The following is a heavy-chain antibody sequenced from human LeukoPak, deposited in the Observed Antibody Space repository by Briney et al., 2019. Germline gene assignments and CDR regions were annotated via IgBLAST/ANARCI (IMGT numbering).Heavy chain of an antibody. D-gene: IGHD1-26*01. CDR1: GFTFSSYS. CDR2: ISSSSSYI. Sequence: GGSLRLSCAASGFTFSSYSMNWVRQAPGKGLEWVSSISSSSSYIYYADSVKGRFTISRDNAKNSLYLQMNSLRAEDTTVYYCAREREGHFDYWGQGTLVTVSS. CDR3: AREREGHFDY. J-gene: IGHJ4*02. V-gene: IGHV3-21*01.